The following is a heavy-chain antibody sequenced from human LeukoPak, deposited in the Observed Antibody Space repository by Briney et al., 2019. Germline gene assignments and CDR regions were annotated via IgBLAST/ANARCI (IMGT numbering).Heavy chain of an antibody. CDR1: GYTFTSYG. Sequence: GASVKVSCKASGYTFTSYGISWVRQAPGQGLEWMGWISAYNGNTNYAQKLQGRVTMTTDTSTSTAYMELRSLRSDDTAVYYCARDQARYCSSTCCSPFDYWGQGTLVTVSS. CDR3: ARDQARYCSSTCCSPFDY. V-gene: IGHV1-18*04. J-gene: IGHJ4*02. CDR2: ISAYNGNT. D-gene: IGHD2-2*01.